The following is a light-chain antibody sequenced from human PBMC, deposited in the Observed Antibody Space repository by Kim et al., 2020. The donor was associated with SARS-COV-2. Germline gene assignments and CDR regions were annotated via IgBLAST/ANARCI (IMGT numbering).Light chain of an antibody. CDR1: QGINSW. CDR2: AAS. CDR3: QQANSFPIT. J-gene: IGKJ5*01. V-gene: IGKV1-12*01. Sequence: DIQMTQSPSSVSASVGDRVTITCRASQGINSWLAWYQQKPGKAPKLLISAASNLESGVPSRFSGSGSGTDFTLTISVLQPEDFATYYCQQANSFPITFGQGTRLEI.